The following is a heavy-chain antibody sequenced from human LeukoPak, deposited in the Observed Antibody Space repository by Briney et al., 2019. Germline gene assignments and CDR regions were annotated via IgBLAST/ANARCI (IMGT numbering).Heavy chain of an antibody. V-gene: IGHV3-30*18. J-gene: IGHJ6*04. CDR3: AKGSEKDYYYYGMDV. Sequence: GGSLRLSCAASGFTFSSYGMHWVRQAPGKGLEWVAVISYDGSNKYYADSVKGRFTISRDNSKNTLYLQMNSLRAEDTAVYCCAKGSEKDYYYYGMDVWGKGTTVTVSS. CDR1: GFTFSSYG. CDR2: ISYDGSNK.